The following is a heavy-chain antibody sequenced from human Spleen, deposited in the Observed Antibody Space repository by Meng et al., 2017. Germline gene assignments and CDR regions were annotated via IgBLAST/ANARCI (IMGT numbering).Heavy chain of an antibody. Sequence: QVPSQQWGAGLLKPSETLSLTCAVSGGSISSSNWWSWVRQPPGKGLEWIGEIYHSGSTNYNPSLKSRVTISVDTSQNNLSLKLSSVTAADSAVYYCARGPTTMAHDFDYWGQGTLVTVSS. CDR3: ARGPTTMAHDFDY. CDR1: GGSISSSNW. D-gene: IGHD4-11*01. CDR2: IYHSGST. J-gene: IGHJ4*02. V-gene: IGHV4-4*02.